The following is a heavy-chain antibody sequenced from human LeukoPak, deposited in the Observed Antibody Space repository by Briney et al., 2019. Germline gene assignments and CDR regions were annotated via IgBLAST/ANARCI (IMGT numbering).Heavy chain of an antibody. CDR2: INHSGST. Sequence: PSETLSLTCAVYGGSFSGYYWSWVRQPPGKGLEWIGEINHSGSTNYNPSLKSRVTISVDTSKNQFSLKLSSVPAEDTAVYYCARGVAISTADYWGQGTLVTVSS. D-gene: IGHD1-26*01. CDR1: GGSFSGYY. J-gene: IGHJ4*02. V-gene: IGHV4-34*01. CDR3: ARGVAISTADY.